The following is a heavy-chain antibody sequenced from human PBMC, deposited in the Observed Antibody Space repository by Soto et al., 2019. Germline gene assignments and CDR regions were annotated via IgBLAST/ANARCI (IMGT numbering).Heavy chain of an antibody. V-gene: IGHV4-59*06. CDR1: GFTFSSYW. Sequence: VQVVESGGGLVQPGGSLRLSCAASGFTFSSYWMSWIRQHPGKGLEWIGYIYYSGSTYYNPSLKSRVTISVDTSKNQFSLKLSSVTAADTAVYYCARSGYSYGPNPLLYWGQGTLVTVSS. CDR2: IYYSGST. J-gene: IGHJ4*02. D-gene: IGHD5-18*01. CDR3: ARSGYSYGPNPLLY.